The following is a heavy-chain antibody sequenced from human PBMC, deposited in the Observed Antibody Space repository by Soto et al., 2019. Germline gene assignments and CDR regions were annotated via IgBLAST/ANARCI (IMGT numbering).Heavy chain of an antibody. J-gene: IGHJ6*02. Sequence: GGSLRLSCAASGFTFSIYGMHWVRQAPGKGLEWVAVIWYDGSNKYYADSVKGRFTISRDNSKNTLYLQMNSLRAEDTAVYYCARDLLYDYGMDVWGQGTTVTVSS. CDR3: ARDLLYDYGMDV. D-gene: IGHD2-8*01. CDR1: GFTFSIYG. V-gene: IGHV3-33*01. CDR2: IWYDGSNK.